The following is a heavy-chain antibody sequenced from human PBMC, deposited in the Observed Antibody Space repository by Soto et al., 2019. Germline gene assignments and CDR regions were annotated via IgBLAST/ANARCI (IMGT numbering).Heavy chain of an antibody. CDR2: IYYSGST. J-gene: IGHJ1*01. V-gene: IGHV4-31*03. CDR1: GGSISSGGYY. D-gene: IGHD2-15*01. CDR3: ARAPYCSGGSCRGAEYFQH. Sequence: QVQLQESGPGLVKPSQTLSLTCTVSGGSISSGGYYWSWIRQHPGKGQEWIGYIYYSGSTYYNPSLKSRVTISVDTSKNQFSLKLSSVTAADTAVYYCARAPYCSGGSCRGAEYFQHWGQGTLVTVSS.